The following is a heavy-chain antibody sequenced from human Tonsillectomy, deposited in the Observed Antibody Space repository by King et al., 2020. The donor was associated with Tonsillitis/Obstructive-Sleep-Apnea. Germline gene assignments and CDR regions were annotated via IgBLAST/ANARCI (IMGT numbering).Heavy chain of an antibody. CDR2: IRSKPNNYAT. Sequence: VQLVESGGGLVQPGGSLKLSCAASGFTFSGSAMHWVRQASGKGLEWVGRIRSKPNNYATAYAASVKGRFTISRDDSKNTAYLQMNSLKTEDTAVYYCINETTIFGVAPGYWGQGTLVTVSS. CDR3: INETTIFGVAPGY. CDR1: GFTFSGSA. D-gene: IGHD3-3*01. V-gene: IGHV3-73*01. J-gene: IGHJ4*02.